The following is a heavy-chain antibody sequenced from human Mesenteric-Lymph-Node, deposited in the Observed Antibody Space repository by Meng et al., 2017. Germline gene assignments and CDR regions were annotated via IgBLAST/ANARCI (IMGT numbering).Heavy chain of an antibody. J-gene: IGHJ4*02. CDR1: GDSISSDIW. V-gene: IGHV4-4*02. D-gene: IGHD1-1*01. CDR2: VYHRGDT. CDR3: GRDQGRQLINH. Sequence: LWESGHGLWKPSGTLSLTCTVSGDSISSDIWWSWVRQPPGKGLEWIGEVYHRGDTNYNPSLKSRVVISVDRSKNQFSLNLSSVTAADTAVYYCGRDQGRQLINHWGQGTLVTVSS.